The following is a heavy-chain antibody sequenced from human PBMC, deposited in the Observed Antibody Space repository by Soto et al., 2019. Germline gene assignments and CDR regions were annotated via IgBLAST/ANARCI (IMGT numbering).Heavy chain of an antibody. J-gene: IGHJ4*02. Sequence: SPTLSLPCAISGDSVSINIAAWDSIRQSPSRGLEWLGWTYYRAKWYNDYAVSVKSRITINTDTSKIQFSLQLNSVTPEDTAVYYCAREVYDDYIWGKFDYWGQGTLVTVSS. CDR2: TYYRAKWYN. CDR3: AREVYDDYIWGKFDY. D-gene: IGHD3-16*01. V-gene: IGHV6-1*01. CDR1: GDSVSINIAA.